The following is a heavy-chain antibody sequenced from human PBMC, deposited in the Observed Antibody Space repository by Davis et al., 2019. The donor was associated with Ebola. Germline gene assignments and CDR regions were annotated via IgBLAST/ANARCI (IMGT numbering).Heavy chain of an antibody. V-gene: IGHV1-69*13. CDR3: ARESAAAVRSYFDY. D-gene: IGHD6-13*01. J-gene: IGHJ4*02. CDR2: IIPIFGTA. CDR1: SGTFISYA. Sequence: SVLVSCNASSGTFISYAISWVRQAPGQGLEWMGGIIPIFGTANYAQKFQGRVTITADESTSTAYMELSSLRSEDTAVYYCARESAAAVRSYFDYWGQGTLVTVSS.